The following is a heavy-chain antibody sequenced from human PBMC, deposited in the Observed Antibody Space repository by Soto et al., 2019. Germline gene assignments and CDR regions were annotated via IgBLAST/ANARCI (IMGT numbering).Heavy chain of an antibody. D-gene: IGHD3-10*01. V-gene: IGHV4-4*07. Sequence: ETLSLTCTVSGDPITSYFWTWLRQPAGKGLEWIGHVFPGGPTSHNSSLKSRVSMSVDTSKNQFSLTLTSVTAADTAVYYCARTLSGFTYGSRQFYFDYWGQGTLVTVS. CDR2: VFPGGPT. CDR1: GDPITSYF. J-gene: IGHJ4*02. CDR3: ARTLSGFTYGSRQFYFDY.